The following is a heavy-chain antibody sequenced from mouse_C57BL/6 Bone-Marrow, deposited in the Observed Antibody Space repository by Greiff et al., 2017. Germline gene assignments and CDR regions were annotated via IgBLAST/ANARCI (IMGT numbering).Heavy chain of an antibody. CDR2: ISYDGSN. Sequence: EVQLQESGPGLVKPSPSLSLTCSVTGYSITSGYYWNWIRQFPGNKLEWMGYISYDGSNNYNPSLKNRTPFTLDTSKNQFFLKLKSVTTEDTATCYCAREGICYGNSYWYFDVWGTGTTVTVSS. CDR3: AREGICYGNSYWYFDV. J-gene: IGHJ1*03. CDR1: GYSITSGYY. V-gene: IGHV3-6*01. D-gene: IGHD2-1*01.